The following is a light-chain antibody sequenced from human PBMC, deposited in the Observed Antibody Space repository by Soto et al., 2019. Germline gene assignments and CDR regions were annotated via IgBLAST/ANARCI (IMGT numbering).Light chain of an antibody. CDR3: ATWDDSLNGFYV. V-gene: IGLV1-47*01. CDR1: TSNIGSNY. CDR2: RNN. Sequence: QSVLTQPPSASGTPGQGVTISWSGSTSNIGSNYVYWYQQLPGTAPKLLIYRNNQRPSGVPDRFSGSKSGTSASLAISGLRSDDEADYFCATWDDSLNGFYVFGTGTRSPS. J-gene: IGLJ1*01.